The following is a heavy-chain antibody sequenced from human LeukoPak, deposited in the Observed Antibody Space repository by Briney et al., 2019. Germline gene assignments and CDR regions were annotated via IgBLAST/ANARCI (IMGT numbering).Heavy chain of an antibody. V-gene: IGHV3-23*01. J-gene: IGHJ3*02. D-gene: IGHD2-2*02. Sequence: PGGSLRLSCAASGFTFSSYAMNWVRQAPGKGLEWVSAISRAGTTYFADSVKGRFTISRDNSKNTLYLQVNSLRAEDTAKYYCAKGCSYTDCSTGDGFDIWGQGTMVTVSS. CDR1: GFTFSSYA. CDR2: ISRAGTT. CDR3: AKGCSYTDCSTGDGFDI.